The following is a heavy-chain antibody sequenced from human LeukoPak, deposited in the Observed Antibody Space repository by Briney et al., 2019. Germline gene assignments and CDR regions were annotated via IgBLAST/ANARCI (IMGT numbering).Heavy chain of an antibody. Sequence: SETLSLTCTVSDYSISSGYGYYWGWIRQPPGKGLEWIGYIYYTGSTNYNPSLKSRVTMSVDTSKNQFSLNLRSVTPEDTAVYYCAGNLIPEQLVLNFWGQGTLVTVSS. V-gene: IGHV4-61*08. CDR3: AGNLIPEQLVLNF. D-gene: IGHD6-13*01. J-gene: IGHJ4*02. CDR2: IYYTGST. CDR1: DYSISSGYGYY.